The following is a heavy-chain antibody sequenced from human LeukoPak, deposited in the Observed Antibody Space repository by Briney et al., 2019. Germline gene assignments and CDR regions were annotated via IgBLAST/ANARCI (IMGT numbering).Heavy chain of an antibody. Sequence: SETLSLTCTVSGGSISSSSYYWGWIRQPPGKGLEWIGSIYYSGSTYYNPSLKSRVTISVDTSKNQFSLKLSSVTAADTAVYYCARVPYYYDSSGSPNGAFDIWGQGTMVTVSS. V-gene: IGHV4-39*07. CDR1: GGSISSSSYY. D-gene: IGHD3-22*01. J-gene: IGHJ3*02. CDR3: ARVPYYYDSSGSPNGAFDI. CDR2: IYYSGST.